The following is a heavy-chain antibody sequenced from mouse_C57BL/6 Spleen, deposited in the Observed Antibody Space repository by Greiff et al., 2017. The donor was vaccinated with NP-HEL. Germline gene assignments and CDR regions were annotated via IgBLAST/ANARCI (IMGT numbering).Heavy chain of an antibody. CDR1: GFSFNTYA. Sequence: DVKLVESGGGLVQPKGSLKLSCAASGFSFNTYAMNWVRQAPGKGLEWVARIRSKSNNYATYYADSVKDRFTISRADSESMLYLQMNNLKTEDTAVYYCVRHGDYYGSSTGYFDGWGTGTTVTVSS. CDR2: IRSKSNNYAT. D-gene: IGHD1-1*01. V-gene: IGHV10-1*01. J-gene: IGHJ1*03. CDR3: VRHGDYYGSSTGYFDG.